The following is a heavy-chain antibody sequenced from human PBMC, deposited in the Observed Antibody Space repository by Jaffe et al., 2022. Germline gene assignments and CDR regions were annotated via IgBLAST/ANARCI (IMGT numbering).Heavy chain of an antibody. CDR3: ARAAITFGGPLQDY. D-gene: IGHD3-16*01. Sequence: QVQLQQWGAGLLKPSETLSLTCAVYGGSFSGYYWSWIRQPPGKGLEWIGEINHSGSTNYNPSLKSRVTISVDTSKNQFSLKLSSVTAADTAVYYCARAAITFGGPLQDYWGQGTLVTVSS. CDR1: GGSFSGYY. V-gene: IGHV4-34*01. CDR2: INHSGST. J-gene: IGHJ4*02.